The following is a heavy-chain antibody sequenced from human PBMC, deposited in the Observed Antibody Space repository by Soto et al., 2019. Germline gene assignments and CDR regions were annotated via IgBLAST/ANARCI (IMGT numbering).Heavy chain of an antibody. CDR3: ARGGGITDTFDF. CDR1: GGSVSSGYYY. CDR2: IYYSGGI. V-gene: IGHV4-61*01. D-gene: IGHD1-1*01. J-gene: IGHJ4*02. Sequence: SETLSLTCTVSGGSVSSGYYYWTWIPQPPGKALEWIGYIYYSGGINYNTSLKSRVTISVDTTKNQFSLKMISVTAEDTAVYYCARGGGITDTFDFWGQGTLVTVSS.